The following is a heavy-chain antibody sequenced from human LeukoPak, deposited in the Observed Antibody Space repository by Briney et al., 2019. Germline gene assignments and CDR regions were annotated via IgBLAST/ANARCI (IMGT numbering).Heavy chain of an antibody. CDR3: AKGSGGFSSYYYYMAV. Sequence: GGSLRLSCAASGFTFSTYAMSWVRQAPGKGLEWVSAISGSGDNTYYADSVKGRFTISRDSSENTLYLQMNGLRAEDTAVYFCAKGSGGFSSYYYYMAVWGKGTTVTVSS. J-gene: IGHJ6*03. CDR1: GFTFSTYA. CDR2: ISGSGDNT. D-gene: IGHD1-26*01. V-gene: IGHV3-23*01.